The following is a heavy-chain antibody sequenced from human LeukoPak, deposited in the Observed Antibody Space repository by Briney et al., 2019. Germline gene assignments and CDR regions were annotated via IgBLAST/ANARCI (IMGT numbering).Heavy chain of an antibody. J-gene: IGHJ3*02. CDR3: ARAYDFWSGYRDAFDI. Sequence: SETQSLTCAVYGGSFSGYYWSWIRQPPGKGLEWIGEINHSGSTNYNPSLKSRVTISVDTSKNQFSLKLSSVTAADTAVYYCARAYDFWSGYRDAFDIWGQGTMVTVSS. CDR1: GGSFSGYY. D-gene: IGHD3-3*01. V-gene: IGHV4-34*01. CDR2: INHSGST.